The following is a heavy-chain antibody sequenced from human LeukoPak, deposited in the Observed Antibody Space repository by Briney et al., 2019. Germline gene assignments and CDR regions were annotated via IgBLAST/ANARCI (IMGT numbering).Heavy chain of an antibody. CDR2: INGDGSST. V-gene: IGHV3-74*01. D-gene: IGHD1-7*01. Sequence: GGSLRLSCAASGFTFSSYWMHWVRQAPGKGLVWVSRINGDGSSTSYADSVKGRFTISRDNAKNTLYLQMNSLRAEDTAVYYCARDRGNYPPAWGQGTLVTVSS. J-gene: IGHJ5*02. CDR1: GFTFSSYW. CDR3: ARDRGNYPPA.